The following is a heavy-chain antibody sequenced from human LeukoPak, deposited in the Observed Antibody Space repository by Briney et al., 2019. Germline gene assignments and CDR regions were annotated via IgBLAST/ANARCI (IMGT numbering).Heavy chain of an antibody. J-gene: IGHJ6*02. V-gene: IGHV5-51*01. CDR3: ARANTNFWKSYSDYFYYYGMDV. D-gene: IGHD3-3*01. CDR1: GYNSTNYW. CDR2: IYLGDSDT. Sequence: GESLKISCKGSGYNSTNYWIGWVRQMPGKGLEYMGIIYLGDSDTKYSPSFQGHVTISADKSISTAYLQWSSLRASDSAMYYCARANTNFWKSYSDYFYYYGMDVWGQGTTVTVS.